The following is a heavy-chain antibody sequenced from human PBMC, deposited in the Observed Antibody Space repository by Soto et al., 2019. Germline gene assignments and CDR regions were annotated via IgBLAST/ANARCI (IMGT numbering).Heavy chain of an antibody. Sequence: GGSLRLSCAASGFTFSSYAMSWVRQAPGKGLEWVSAISGSGGSTYYADSVKGRFTISRDNSKNTLYLQMNSLRAEDTAVYYCAKDKISGLLFGYWYFDLWGRGTLVTVSS. CDR2: ISGSGGST. CDR1: GFTFSSYA. D-gene: IGHD2-21*02. CDR3: AKDKISGLLFGYWYFDL. V-gene: IGHV3-23*01. J-gene: IGHJ2*01.